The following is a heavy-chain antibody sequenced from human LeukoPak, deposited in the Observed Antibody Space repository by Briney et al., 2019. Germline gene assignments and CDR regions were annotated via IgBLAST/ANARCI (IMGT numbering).Heavy chain of an antibody. CDR1: GDSINAYY. CDR3: ARRRAEGGSNGHYNCFDP. J-gene: IGHJ5*02. CDR2: IYFRGTP. Sequence: SETLSLTCTVSGDSINAYYWGWIRQPPGQGLEWIGYIYFRGTPNETPPLKSRVTISVDTSENQFSLKLGSGTAADTAVYYWARRRAEGGSNGHYNCFDPWGQGILVTVSS. D-gene: IGHD6-13*01. V-gene: IGHV4-59*08.